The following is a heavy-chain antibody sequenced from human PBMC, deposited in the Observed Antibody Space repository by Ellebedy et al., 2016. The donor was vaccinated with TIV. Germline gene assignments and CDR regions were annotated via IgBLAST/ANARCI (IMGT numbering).Heavy chain of an antibody. CDR2: ISVSGDST. CDR1: GFTFSSYA. J-gene: IGHJ4*02. V-gene: IGHV3-23*01. D-gene: IGHD1-14*01. Sequence: GESLKISCIASGFTFSSYAMSWVRQAPGKGLEWVSGISVSGDSTYYADSVKGRFTISRDNSKNTLYLQLNSLRAEDTAIYYCAKGRSGTYIHHAFDSWGQGTLVTVSS. CDR3: AKGRSGTYIHHAFDS.